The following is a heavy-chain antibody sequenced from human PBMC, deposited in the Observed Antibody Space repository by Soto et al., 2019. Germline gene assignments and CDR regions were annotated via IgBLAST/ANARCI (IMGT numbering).Heavy chain of an antibody. J-gene: IGHJ4*02. CDR3: ATSPSTPYYYDSSGYYPPDF. CDR1: GYTLTELS. D-gene: IGHD3-22*01. Sequence: ASVKVSCKVSGYTLTELSMHWVRQAPGKGLEWMGGFDPEDGETIYAQKFQGRVTMTEDTSTDTAYMELSSLRSEDTAVYYCATSPSTPYYYDSSGYYPPDFWGQGTLVTVSS. CDR2: FDPEDGET. V-gene: IGHV1-24*01.